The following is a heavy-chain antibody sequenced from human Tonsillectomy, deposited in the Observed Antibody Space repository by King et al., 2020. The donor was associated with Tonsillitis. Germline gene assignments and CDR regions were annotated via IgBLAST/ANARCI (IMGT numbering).Heavy chain of an antibody. Sequence: VQLQQWGAGLLKPSETLSLTCAVYGGSFSGYFWSWIRQPPGKGLEWIGEINHRGSTNYNPSLKSRVIISVDTSKNQFSLKLSSVTAADTAVYYCARSGWVNNYDSSGYPDYWGQGTLVTVSS. CDR2: INHRGST. J-gene: IGHJ4*02. V-gene: IGHV4-34*01. CDR3: ARSGWVNNYDSSGYPDY. CDR1: GGSFSGYF. D-gene: IGHD3-22*01.